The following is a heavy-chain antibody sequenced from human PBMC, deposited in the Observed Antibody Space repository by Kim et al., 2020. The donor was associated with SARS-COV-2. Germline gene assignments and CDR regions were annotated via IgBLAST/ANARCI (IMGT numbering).Heavy chain of an antibody. V-gene: IGHV4-39*07. CDR3: ARDKSSSWYRDNWFDP. Sequence: SLKSRVTISVDTSKNQFSLKLSSVTAADTAVYYCARDKSSSWYRDNWFDPWGQGTLVTVSS. D-gene: IGHD6-13*01. J-gene: IGHJ5*02.